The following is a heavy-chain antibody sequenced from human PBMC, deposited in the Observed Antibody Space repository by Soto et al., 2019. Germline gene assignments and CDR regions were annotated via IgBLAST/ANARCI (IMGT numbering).Heavy chain of an antibody. D-gene: IGHD2-15*01. CDR3: TRRYCHDGSCYWFDP. J-gene: IGHJ5*02. CDR1: GFSLSTSGVG. V-gene: IGHV2-5*02. CDR2: VYWDHDK. Sequence: GSGPTLVNPTQTLTLTCTFSGFSLSTSGVGVGWIRQPPGKALEWLALVYWDHDKRYSPSLRSRLTIAEDTSVNQVVLTMTNMDPVDTATYYCTRRYCHDGSCYWFDPWGQGILVTVSS.